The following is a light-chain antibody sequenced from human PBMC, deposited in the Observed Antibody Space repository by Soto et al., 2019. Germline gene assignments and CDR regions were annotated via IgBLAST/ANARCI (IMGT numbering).Light chain of an antibody. CDR1: QSVSSY. J-gene: IGKJ5*01. CDR3: QQYDQWPPMT. CDR2: GAY. Sequence: TAFIWVASQSVSSYLAWYQKKPGQAPTLLLSGAYTRATGIPARFSGSGYGTEFTHTISSLKSEDSAVYSCQQYDQWPPMTFAKGTKLEIK. V-gene: IGKV3-15*01.